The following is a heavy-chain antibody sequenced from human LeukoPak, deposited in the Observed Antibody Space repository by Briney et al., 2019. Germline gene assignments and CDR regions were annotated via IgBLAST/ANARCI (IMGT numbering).Heavy chain of an antibody. V-gene: IGHV4-34*01. CDR1: GGSFSGCY. J-gene: IGHJ4*02. D-gene: IGHD3-10*01. CDR3: ARHTKYYYGSGSLSY. Sequence: PSETLSLTCAVYGGSFSGCYWSWIRQPPGKGLEWIGEINHSGSTNYNPSLKSRVTISVDTSKNQFSLKLSSVTAADTAVYYCARHTKYYYGSGSLSYWDQGTLVTVSS. CDR2: INHSGST.